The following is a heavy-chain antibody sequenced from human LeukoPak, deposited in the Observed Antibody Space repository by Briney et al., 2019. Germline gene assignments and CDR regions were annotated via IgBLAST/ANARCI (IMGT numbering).Heavy chain of an antibody. D-gene: IGHD6-13*01. CDR2: ISSSSSYI. J-gene: IGHJ6*03. Sequence: GGSLRLSCAASGFTFSSYSVNWVRQAPGKGLEWVSSISSSSSYIYYADSVKGRFTISRDNANNSLYLQMNSLRAEDTAVYYCARWDSRDYYYYMDVWGKGTTVTVSS. CDR1: GFTFSSYS. CDR3: ARWDSRDYYYYMDV. V-gene: IGHV3-21*01.